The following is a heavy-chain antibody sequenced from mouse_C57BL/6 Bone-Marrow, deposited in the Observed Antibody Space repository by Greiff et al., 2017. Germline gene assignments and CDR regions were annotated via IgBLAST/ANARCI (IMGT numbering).Heavy chain of an antibody. CDR2: IDPSDSYT. V-gene: IGHV1-69*01. J-gene: IGHJ4*01. D-gene: IGHD2-2*01. CDR3: ASDGYDDYAMDY. Sequence: QVQLKESGPELVMPGASVKLSCKASGYTFTSYWMHWVKQRPGQGLEWIGEIDPSDSYTNYNQKFKGKSTLTVDKSSSTAYMQLSSLTSEDSAVYYCASDGYDDYAMDYWGQGTSVTVSS. CDR1: GYTFTSYW.